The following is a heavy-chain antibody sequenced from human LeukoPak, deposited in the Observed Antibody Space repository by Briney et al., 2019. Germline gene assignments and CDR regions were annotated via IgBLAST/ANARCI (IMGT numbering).Heavy chain of an antibody. V-gene: IGHV1-69*13. CDR3: ARDGGYGGNSDPFDY. CDR1: GGTLNIYA. Sequence: SVKVSCKASGGTLNIYAISWVRQAPGQGLEWMGGIIPIFGTANYAQKFQGRVTITADESTSTAYMELSSLRSEDTAVYYCARDGGYGGNSDPFDYWGQGTLVTVSS. CDR2: IIPIFGTA. J-gene: IGHJ4*02. D-gene: IGHD4-23*01.